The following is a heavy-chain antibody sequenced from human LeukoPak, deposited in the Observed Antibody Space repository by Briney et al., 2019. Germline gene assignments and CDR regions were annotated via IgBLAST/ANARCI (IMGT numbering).Heavy chain of an antibody. Sequence: GGSLRLSCAASGFTFSIYAMHWVRQAPGKGLEWVAFISSDGRNQYYADSVKGRFTISRDNSKNTLYLQMYGLRGEDTAVYYCDPHDSASQFWGQGTLVTVSS. D-gene: IGHD6-6*01. CDR1: GFTFSIYA. V-gene: IGHV3-30*04. J-gene: IGHJ4*02. CDR3: DPHDSASQF. CDR2: ISSDGRNQ.